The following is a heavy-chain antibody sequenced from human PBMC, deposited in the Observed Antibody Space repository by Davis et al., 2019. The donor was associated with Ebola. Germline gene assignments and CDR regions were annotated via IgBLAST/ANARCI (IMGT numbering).Heavy chain of an antibody. CDR1: GFTFSSYA. CDR2: ISYDGSNK. V-gene: IGHV3-30-3*01. D-gene: IGHD1-26*01. J-gene: IGHJ3*02. Sequence: GESLKISCAASGFTFSSYAMHWVRQAPGKGLEWVAVISYDGSNKYYADSVKGRFTISRDNSKNTLYLQMNSLRAEDTAVYYCARADVGATFAFDIWGQGTMVTVSS. CDR3: ARADVGATFAFDI.